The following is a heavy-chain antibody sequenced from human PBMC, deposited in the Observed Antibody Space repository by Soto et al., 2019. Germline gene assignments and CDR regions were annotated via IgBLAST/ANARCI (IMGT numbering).Heavy chain of an antibody. CDR2: IRSKAYGGTT. Sequence: GGSLRLSCTASGFTFGDYAMSWFRQAPGKGLEWVGFIRSKAYGGTTEYAASVKGRFTISRDDSKSIAYLQMNSLKTEDTAVYYCTRDIYGGYKYYFAYWGQGTPVTVS. CDR1: GFTFGDYA. J-gene: IGHJ4*02. V-gene: IGHV3-49*03. D-gene: IGHD5-12*01. CDR3: TRDIYGGYKYYFAY.